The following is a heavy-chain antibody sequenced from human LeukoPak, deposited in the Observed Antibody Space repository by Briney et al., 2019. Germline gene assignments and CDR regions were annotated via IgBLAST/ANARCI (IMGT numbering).Heavy chain of an antibody. CDR3: ARGGSCGGYLPNYFDY. D-gene: IGHD2-21*01. CDR2: INPNSGGT. CDR1: GYTFTGYY. J-gene: IGHJ4*02. Sequence: ASVKVSCKASGYTFTGYYMHWVRQAPGQGLEWMGWINPNSGGTNYAQKFQGWVTMTRDTSISTAYMELSRLRSDDTAVYYCARGGSCGGYLPNYFDYWGQGTLVTVSS. V-gene: IGHV1-2*04.